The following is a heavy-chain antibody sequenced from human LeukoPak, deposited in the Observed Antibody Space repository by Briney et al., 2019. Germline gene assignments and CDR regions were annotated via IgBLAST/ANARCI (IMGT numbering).Heavy chain of an antibody. CDR1: GDSISSYY. D-gene: IGHD6-13*01. Sequence: SETLSLTCTVFGDSISSYYWGWIRQPPGKGLEWVGDISHSGSTNYNPSLKSRVTISVDTSKNHFSLNLSSVTAADTAVYYCARGRAAAGMICFDPWGQGTLVTVSS. CDR2: ISHSGST. V-gene: IGHV4-59*01. CDR3: ARGRAAAGMICFDP. J-gene: IGHJ5*02.